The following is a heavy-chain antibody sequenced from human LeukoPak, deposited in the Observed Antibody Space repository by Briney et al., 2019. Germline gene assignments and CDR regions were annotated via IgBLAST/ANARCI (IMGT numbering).Heavy chain of an antibody. CDR1: GFTFSSYT. D-gene: IGHD2-15*01. J-gene: IGHJ5*02. CDR3: ARGSEYCSGGTCYLNWFDP. V-gene: IGHV3-21*01. Sequence: GGSLRLSCAASGFTFSSYTMNWVRQAPGKGLEWVSSISSSSRYIYYADSVRGQFTISRDNAKNSLYLQMNSLRAEDTAVYYCARGSEYCSGGTCYLNWFDPWGQGTQVTVSS. CDR2: ISSSSRYI.